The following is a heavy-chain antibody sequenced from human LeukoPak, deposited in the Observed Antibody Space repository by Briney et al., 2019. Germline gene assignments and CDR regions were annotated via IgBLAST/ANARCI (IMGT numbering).Heavy chain of an antibody. CDR2: ISGRGGTT. CDR3: ARGPLPDY. J-gene: IGHJ4*02. CDR1: KFTFSSYA. V-gene: IGHV3-23*01. Sequence: PGGSLRLSCVASKFTFSSYALTWVRQAPGKGLEWVSAISGRGGTTYYADSVKGRFTISRDNFKNTLYLQMNSLRAEDTAVYYCARGPLPDYWGQGTLVTVSS.